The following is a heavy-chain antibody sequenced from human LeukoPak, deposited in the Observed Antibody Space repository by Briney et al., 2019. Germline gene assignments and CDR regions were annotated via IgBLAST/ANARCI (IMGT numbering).Heavy chain of an antibody. CDR2: IKEDGSEK. CDR1: GFTFSNYW. Sequence: HPWGSPRLSCAASGFTFSNYWMIWVRQAQGKGLEWVGNIKEDGSEKRYADSVRGRFTISRDNAQTSIYLQMNSLRAEDTAVYYCARASKPWLQLTWGQGTLATVSS. J-gene: IGHJ5*02. D-gene: IGHD5-24*01. V-gene: IGHV3-7*05. CDR3: ARASKPWLQLT.